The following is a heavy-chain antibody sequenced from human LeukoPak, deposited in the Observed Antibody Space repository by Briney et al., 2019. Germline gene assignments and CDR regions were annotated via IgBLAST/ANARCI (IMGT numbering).Heavy chain of an antibody. Sequence: PSETLSLTCTVSGGSISISTYYWGWIRQPPGKGLEWIGNIYYSGSTYYNPSLKSRVTISVDTSKNQFSLRLSSVTAADTAVYYYARLGTGYDSSGYSIGWFDPWGQGTLVTVSS. V-gene: IGHV4-39*01. CDR3: ARLGTGYDSSGYSIGWFDP. J-gene: IGHJ5*02. CDR1: GGSISISTYY. D-gene: IGHD3-22*01. CDR2: IYYSGST.